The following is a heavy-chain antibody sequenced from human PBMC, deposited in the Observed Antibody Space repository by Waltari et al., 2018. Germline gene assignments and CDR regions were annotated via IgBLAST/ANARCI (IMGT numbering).Heavy chain of an antibody. V-gene: IGHV1-46*01. J-gene: IGHJ5*02. CDR2: TNPSGGST. CDR3: ARARQQLLQDWFDP. Sequence: QVQLVQSGAEVKKPGASVKVSCKASGYTFTSYYMHWVRQAPGQGLEWMVTTNPSGGSTSYAQKFKGRGTLTMDTSTSTVYMELSSLRSEDTAVYYCARARQQLLQDWFDPWGQGTLVTVSS. D-gene: IGHD6-13*01. CDR1: GYTFTSYY.